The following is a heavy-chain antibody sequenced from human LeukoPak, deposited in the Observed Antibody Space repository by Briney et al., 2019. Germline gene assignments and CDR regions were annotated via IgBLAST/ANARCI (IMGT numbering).Heavy chain of an antibody. D-gene: IGHD6-13*01. Sequence: GASVKVSCKVSGYTLTELSMHWVRQAPGKGLEWMGGFDPEDGETIYAQKFQGRVTMTEDTSTDTAYMELSSLRSEDTAVYYCATVSSPAPSLRPSAAGTPLFDYWGQGTLVTDSS. CDR3: ATVSSPAPSLRPSAAGTPLFDY. J-gene: IGHJ4*02. V-gene: IGHV1-24*01. CDR1: GYTLTELS. CDR2: FDPEDGET.